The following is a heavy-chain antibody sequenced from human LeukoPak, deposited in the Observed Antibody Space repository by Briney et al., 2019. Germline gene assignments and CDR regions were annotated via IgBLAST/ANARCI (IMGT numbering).Heavy chain of an antibody. Sequence: GGSLRLSCAASGFTFSSYAMHWVRQAQGEGLEWVADISYVGSNKYYADSVKGRFTISRDNSKNTLYLQMNSLRAEDTAVYYCAREEYCSSTSCPGTYAGGTPDYWGQGTLVTVSS. CDR1: GFTFSSYA. J-gene: IGHJ4*02. V-gene: IGHV3-30-3*01. CDR2: ISYVGSNK. D-gene: IGHD2-2*01. CDR3: AREEYCSSTSCPGTYAGGTPDY.